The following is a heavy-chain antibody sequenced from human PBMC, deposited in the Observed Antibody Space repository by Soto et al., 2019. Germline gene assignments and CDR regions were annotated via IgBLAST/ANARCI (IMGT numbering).Heavy chain of an antibody. CDR2: IYPGDSDT. V-gene: IGHV5-51*01. D-gene: IGHD3-22*01. J-gene: IGHJ6*02. Sequence: PGESLKISCKGSGYSFTSYWIGWVRQMPGKGLEWMGIIYPGDSDTRYSPSFQGQVTISADKSISTAYLQWSSLKASDTAMYYCARHLALYDSSGYYYYYGMDVWGQGTTVTVSS. CDR3: ARHLALYDSSGYYYYYGMDV. CDR1: GYSFTSYW.